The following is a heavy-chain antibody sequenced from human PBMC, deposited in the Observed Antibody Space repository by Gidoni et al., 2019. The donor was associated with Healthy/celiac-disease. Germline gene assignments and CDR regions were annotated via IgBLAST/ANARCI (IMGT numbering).Heavy chain of an antibody. D-gene: IGHD4-17*01. CDR1: GGSISSYY. Sequence: QVQLQESGPGLVKPSETLSLTCTVSGGSISSYYWSWIRQPPGKGLEWIGYIYYSGSTNYNPSLKSRVTISVDTSKNQFSLKLSSVTAADTAVYYCARETTASYFDYWGQGTLVTVSS. CDR3: ARETTASYFDY. CDR2: IYYSGST. V-gene: IGHV4-59*01. J-gene: IGHJ4*02.